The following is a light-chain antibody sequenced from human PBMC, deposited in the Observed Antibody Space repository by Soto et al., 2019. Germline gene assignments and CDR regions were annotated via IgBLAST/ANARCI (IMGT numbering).Light chain of an antibody. J-gene: IGLJ3*02. CDR2: VNSYGSH. Sequence: QSVMTQSPSASASLGASVKLTCILSSGHSSYTIAWHQQQPEKGPRYLMKVNSYGSHSKGDGIPDRFSGSSAGAERYLTIASLQSEDEADYYCQTWGTGIQVFGGGTKLTVL. CDR3: QTWGTGIQV. V-gene: IGLV4-69*01. CDR1: SGHSSYT.